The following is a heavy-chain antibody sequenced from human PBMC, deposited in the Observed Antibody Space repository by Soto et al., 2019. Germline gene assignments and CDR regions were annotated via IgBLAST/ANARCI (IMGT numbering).Heavy chain of an antibody. CDR2: IYPGDSDT. D-gene: IGHD6-6*01. Sequence: CKGSGYSFTSYWIGRMRQMPGKGLEWMGIIYPGDSDTRYSPSFQGQVTILADKSISTAYLQWSSLKASDTAMYYCARDSSSLEYFQHWGQGTLVTVS. J-gene: IGHJ1*01. CDR1: GYSFTSYW. V-gene: IGHV5-51*01. CDR3: ARDSSSLEYFQH.